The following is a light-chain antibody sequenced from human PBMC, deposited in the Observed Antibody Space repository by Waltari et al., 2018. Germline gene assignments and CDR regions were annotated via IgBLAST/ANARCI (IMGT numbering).Light chain of an antibody. Sequence: DIVMTQTPLSLSVTPGQPASISCKSSQSLLHSDGKTYLYWYLQKPGQSPQPLICEVSNRFSGVPDRFSGSGSGTDFTLKISRVEAEDVGVYYCMQSKQLPWTFGQGTRVEIK. CDR3: MQSKQLPWT. V-gene: IGKV2D-29*02. J-gene: IGKJ1*01. CDR2: EVS. CDR1: QSLLHSDGKTY.